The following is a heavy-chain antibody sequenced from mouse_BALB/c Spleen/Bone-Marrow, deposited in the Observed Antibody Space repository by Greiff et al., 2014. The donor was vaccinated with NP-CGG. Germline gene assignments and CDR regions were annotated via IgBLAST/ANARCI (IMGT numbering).Heavy chain of an antibody. V-gene: IGHV1-67*01. CDR2: ISTYSGNT. CDR3: AGSYYGNYYAMDY. CDR1: GYTFTDYA. Sequence: LQESGPELVRPGVSVKISCKGSGYTFTDYAMHWVKQSHAKSLEWIGVISTYSGNTNYNQKFKGKATMTVDKSSSTAYMELARLTSEDSAIYYCAGSYYGNYYAMDYWGQGTSVTVSS. J-gene: IGHJ4*01. D-gene: IGHD2-10*01.